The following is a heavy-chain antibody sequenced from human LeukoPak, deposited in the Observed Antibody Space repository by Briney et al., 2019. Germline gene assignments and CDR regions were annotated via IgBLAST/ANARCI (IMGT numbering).Heavy chain of an antibody. CDR3: ARVRDFWSGYSRYYYMDV. CDR2: IYYSGST. D-gene: IGHD3-3*01. V-gene: IGHV4-59*01. Sequence: SETLSLTCTVSGGSISSYYWSWIRQPPGKGLEWIGYIYYSGSTNYNPSLKSRVTISVDTSKNQFSLKLSSVTAADTAVYYCARVRDFWSGYSRYYYMDVWGKGTTVTVSS. J-gene: IGHJ6*03. CDR1: GGSISSYY.